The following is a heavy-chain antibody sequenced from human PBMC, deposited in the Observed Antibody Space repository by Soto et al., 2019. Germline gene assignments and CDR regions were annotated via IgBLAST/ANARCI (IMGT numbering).Heavy chain of an antibody. CDR1: GVSVTNGDYY. V-gene: IGHV4-30-4*01. Sequence: PSQTLSLTCAVSGVSVTNGDYYWTWMRQTPGKGLEWIGNIYYTDTTNYNPSLNSRLSISIDTSKNQFSLKLSSVTAAYTAVYYCARDLEYYYDSSGYLNWGQGTLVTVSS. J-gene: IGHJ4*02. D-gene: IGHD3-22*01. CDR2: IYYTDTT. CDR3: ARDLEYYYDSSGYLN.